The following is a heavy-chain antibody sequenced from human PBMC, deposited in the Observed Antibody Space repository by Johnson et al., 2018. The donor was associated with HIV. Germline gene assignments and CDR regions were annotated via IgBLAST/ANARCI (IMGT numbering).Heavy chain of an antibody. CDR3: AKGGRFDAFDI. CDR2: IHYDGSNK. CDR1: GFTFSSYG. Sequence: QVQLVESGGGVVQPGGSLRLSCAASGFTFSSYGMHWVRQAPGKGLEWVAFIHYDGSNKYYADSVKGRFTISRDNSKNTLYLQMNSLRAEDTAVYYCAKGGRFDAFDIWGQGTMVTVS. D-gene: IGHD3-16*01. V-gene: IGHV3-30*02. J-gene: IGHJ3*02.